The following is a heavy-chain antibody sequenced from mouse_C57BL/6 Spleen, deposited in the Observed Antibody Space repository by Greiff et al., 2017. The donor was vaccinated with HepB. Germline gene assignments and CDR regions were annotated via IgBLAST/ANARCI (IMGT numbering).Heavy chain of an antibody. Sequence: VQLQQSGAELVRPGTSVKMSCKASGYTFTNYWIGWAKQRPGHGLEWIGDIYPGGGYTNYNEKFKGKATLTADKSSSTAYMQFSSLTSEDSAIYYCARSGFYDGCPCWYFEVWGTGPTVTVSS. CDR1: GYTFTNYW. CDR2: IYPGGGYT. CDR3: ARSGFYDGCPCWYFEV. D-gene: IGHD2-3*01. J-gene: IGHJ1*03. V-gene: IGHV1-63*01.